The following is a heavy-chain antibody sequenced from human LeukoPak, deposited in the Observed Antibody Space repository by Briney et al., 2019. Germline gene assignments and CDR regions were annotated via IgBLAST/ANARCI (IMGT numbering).Heavy chain of an antibody. V-gene: IGHV3-53*01. Sequence: GGSLRLSCAASGFTVNGNYMSWVRQAPGKGLEWVSVIYSDGGTYYSDYVKGRFTISRDYSKNTLYLQMSSLRVEDTAVYYCARVDSALNLGMDVWGQGTTVTVSS. CDR1: GFTVNGNY. CDR2: IYSDGGT. J-gene: IGHJ6*02. CDR3: ARVDSALNLGMDV. D-gene: IGHD3/OR15-3a*01.